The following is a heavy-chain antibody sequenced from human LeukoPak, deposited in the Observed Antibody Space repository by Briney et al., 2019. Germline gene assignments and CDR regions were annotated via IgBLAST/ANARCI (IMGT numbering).Heavy chain of an antibody. V-gene: IGHV3-30-3*01. CDR1: GGSISSSS. CDR2: ISYDGSNK. CDR3: ARQDSSSWSVFDY. Sequence: LSLTCTVSGGSISSSSYYWGWIRQAPGKGLEWVAVISYDGSNKYYADSVKGRFTISRDNSKNTLYLQMNSLRAEDTAVYYCARQDSSSWSVFDYWGQGTLVTVSS. D-gene: IGHD6-13*01. J-gene: IGHJ4*02.